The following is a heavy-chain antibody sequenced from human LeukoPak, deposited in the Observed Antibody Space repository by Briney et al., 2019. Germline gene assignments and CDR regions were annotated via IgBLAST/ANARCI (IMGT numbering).Heavy chain of an antibody. CDR3: ARGHYDVLAASYKWAPDY. CDR2: ITSGGDYI. J-gene: IGHJ4*02. D-gene: IGHD3-9*01. V-gene: IGHV3-21*01. CDR1: GFTFNTFN. Sequence: GGSLRLSCAASGFTFNTFNMNWVGQAPGKGVEGVSSITSGGDYICYADSVNGRYTTSRDNAKNALSLQLNGLRVDDTAVYDCARGHYDVLAASYKWAPDYWGQGTLVTVSS.